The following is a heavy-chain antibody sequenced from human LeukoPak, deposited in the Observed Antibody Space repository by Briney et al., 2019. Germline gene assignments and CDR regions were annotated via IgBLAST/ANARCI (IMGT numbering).Heavy chain of an antibody. V-gene: IGHV3-21*01. J-gene: IGHJ4*02. CDR3: ARLKMATMAVDY. CDR1: GFTFSSYS. CDR2: ISSSSSSYI. D-gene: IGHD5-24*01. Sequence: TGGSLRLSCAASGFTFSSYSMNWVRQAPGKGLEWVSSISSSSSSYIYYADSVKGRFTISRDNAKNSLYLQMNSLRAEDTAVYYCARLKMATMAVDYWGQGTLVTVSS.